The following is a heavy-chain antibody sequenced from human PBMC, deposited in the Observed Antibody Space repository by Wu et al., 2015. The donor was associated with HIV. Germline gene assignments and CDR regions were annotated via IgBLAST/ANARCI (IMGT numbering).Heavy chain of an antibody. Sequence: QVQLEQSGAEVKKPGASMKVSCKASGYIFDDYGVHWVRQPPGQGLEWMGWINHNSGGATYAQKFQGRVAMARDTSISTAFLELSRLRFDDTAVYFCARAQRPVADAVELDYWGQGTLVTVSS. CDR3: ARAQRPVADAVELDY. CDR2: INHNSGGA. V-gene: IGHV1-2*02. J-gene: IGHJ4*02. D-gene: IGHD6-19*01. CDR1: GYIFDDYG.